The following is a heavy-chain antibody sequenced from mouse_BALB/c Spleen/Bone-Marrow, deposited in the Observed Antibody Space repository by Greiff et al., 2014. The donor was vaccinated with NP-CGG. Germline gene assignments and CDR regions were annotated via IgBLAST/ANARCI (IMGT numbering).Heavy chain of an antibody. Sequence: VQLKQSGTVLARPGASVKMSRKASGYTFTSYWMHWVKQRPGQGLEWIGAIYPGNSDTSYNQKFKGKAKLTAVTFTRSAYMELSSMTNEDSAVYYCSRGGGSSYVEFAYWGQGTLVTVSA. CDR2: IYPGNSDT. CDR3: SRGGGSSYVEFAY. D-gene: IGHD1-1*01. V-gene: IGHV1-5*01. J-gene: IGHJ3*01. CDR1: GYTFTSYW.